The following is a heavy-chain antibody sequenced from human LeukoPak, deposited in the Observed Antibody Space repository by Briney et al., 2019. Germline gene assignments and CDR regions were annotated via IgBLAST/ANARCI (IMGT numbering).Heavy chain of an antibody. CDR1: GFTFDDYA. J-gene: IGHJ4*02. Sequence: GGSLRLSCAASGFTFDDYAMHWVRQAPGKGLEWVSLIDWDGGSTYYTDSVKGRFTISRDNSKNSLFLQMSSLRAEDTALYYCAKDMSSSGYDRLDYWGQGTLVTVSS. V-gene: IGHV3-43D*03. CDR3: AKDMSSSGYDRLDY. D-gene: IGHD5-12*01. CDR2: IDWDGGST.